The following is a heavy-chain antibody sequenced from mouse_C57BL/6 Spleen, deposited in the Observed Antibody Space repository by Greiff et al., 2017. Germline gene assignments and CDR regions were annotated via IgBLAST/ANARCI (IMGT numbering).Heavy chain of an antibody. V-gene: IGHV1-64*01. CDR3: AREGCRGLDY. CDR1: GYTFTSYW. J-gene: IGHJ2*01. Sequence: VKLQQPGAELVKPGASVKLSCKASGYTFTSYWMHWVKQRPGQGLEWIGMIHPNSGSTNYNGKFKSKATLTVATSSSTAYMQLRSLTSADSAVYYCAREGCRGLDYWGQGTTLTVSS. CDR2: IHPNSGST. D-gene: IGHD3-2*02.